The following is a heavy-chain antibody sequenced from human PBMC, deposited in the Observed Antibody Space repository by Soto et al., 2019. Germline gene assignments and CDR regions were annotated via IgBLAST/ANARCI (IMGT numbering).Heavy chain of an antibody. CDR2: SNPTGGST. CDR3: ARPQAAGDV. CDR1: GYTFINYN. J-gene: IGHJ4*02. Sequence: QVQLVQSGAEVKKPGASVKVSCKASGYTFINYNIHWVRQAPGHGLKWMAISNPTGGSTNYAQKLQSRLTYTMDTSPSTVYMELSSLTSESTAMYNCARPQAAGDVWGQGTLVTVSS. D-gene: IGHD7-27*01. V-gene: IGHV1-46*04.